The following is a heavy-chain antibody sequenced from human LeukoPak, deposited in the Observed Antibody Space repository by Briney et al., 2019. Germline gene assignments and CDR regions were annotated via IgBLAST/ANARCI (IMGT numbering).Heavy chain of an antibody. CDR1: GFTFDDYG. J-gene: IGHJ6*02. D-gene: IGHD4-17*01. CDR3: ARVETTELYYYYYGMDV. CDR2: INWNGGST. V-gene: IGHV3-20*04. Sequence: GSLRLSCAASGFTFDDYGMSWVRQAPGKGLEWVSGINWNGGSTGCADSVKGRFTISRDNAKNSLYLQMNSLRAEDTALYYCARVETTELYYYYYGMDVWGQGTTVTVSS.